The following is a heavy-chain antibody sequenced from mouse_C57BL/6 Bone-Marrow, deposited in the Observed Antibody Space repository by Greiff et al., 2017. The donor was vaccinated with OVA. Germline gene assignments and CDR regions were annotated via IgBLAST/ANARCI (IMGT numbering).Heavy chain of an antibody. Sequence: VKLQQPGAELVKPGASVKLSCKASGYTFTSYWMQWVKQRPGQGLEWIGEIDPSDSYTNYNQKFKGKATLTVDTSSSTAYMQLSSLTSEDSAVYYCARGDYYGSSYVVYFDYWGQGTTLTVSS. D-gene: IGHD1-1*01. CDR2: IDPSDSYT. CDR1: GYTFTSYW. J-gene: IGHJ2*01. V-gene: IGHV1-50*01. CDR3: ARGDYYGSSYVVYFDY.